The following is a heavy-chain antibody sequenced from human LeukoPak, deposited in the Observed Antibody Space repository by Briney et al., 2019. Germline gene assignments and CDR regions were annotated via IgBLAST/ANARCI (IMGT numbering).Heavy chain of an antibody. CDR2: INPNSGGT. CDR1: GYTFTGYY. CDR3: ARDPYPFWSGYCLGTYYFDY. D-gene: IGHD3-3*01. J-gene: IGHJ4*02. Sequence: ASVKVSCKASGYTFTGYYMHWVRQAPGQGLGWMGWINPNSGGTNYAQKFQGRVTMTRDTSISTAYMELSRLRSDDTAVYYCARDPYPFWSGYCLGTYYFDYWGQGTLVTVSS. V-gene: IGHV1-2*02.